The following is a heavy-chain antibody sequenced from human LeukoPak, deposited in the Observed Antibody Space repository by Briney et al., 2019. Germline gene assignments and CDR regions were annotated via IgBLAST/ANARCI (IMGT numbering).Heavy chain of an antibody. V-gene: IGHV4-34*01. Sequence: SETLSLTCAVYGGSFSGYYWSWIRQPPGKGLEWIGEINHSGSTNYNPSLKSRVTISVDTSKNQFSLKLSSVTAADTAVYYCARLSRSGGSGSFPRYWGQGTLVTVSS. CDR1: GGSFSGYY. CDR3: ARLSRSGGSGSFPRY. J-gene: IGHJ4*02. D-gene: IGHD3-10*01. CDR2: INHSGST.